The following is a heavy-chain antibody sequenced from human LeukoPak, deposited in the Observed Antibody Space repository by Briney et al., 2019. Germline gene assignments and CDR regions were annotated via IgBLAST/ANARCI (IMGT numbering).Heavy chain of an antibody. D-gene: IGHD3-10*01. CDR2: ISYDGSNK. V-gene: IGHV3-30*18. CDR3: AKDYYGSGSYYPRGLFDY. Sequence: GGSLRLSCAASGFTFSSYGMHWVRQAPGKGLEWVAVISYDGSNKYCADSVKGRFTISRDNSKNTLYLQMNSLRAEDTAVYYCAKDYYGSGSYYPRGLFDYWGQGALVTVSS. CDR1: GFTFSSYG. J-gene: IGHJ4*02.